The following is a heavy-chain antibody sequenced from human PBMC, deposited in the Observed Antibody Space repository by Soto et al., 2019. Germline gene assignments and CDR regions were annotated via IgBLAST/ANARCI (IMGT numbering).Heavy chain of an antibody. CDR3: ARGGGYSYGYFDY. Sequence: QVQLQESGPGLVKPSQTLSLTCTVSGGSISSGGYYWSWIRKRRGKGLEWIGYIYYRGSTYYNPSLKSRVTLSVDTSKQQFSPKLSSVTAADTAVYYCARGGGYSYGYFDYWGQGTLVTVSS. CDR1: GGSISSGGYY. CDR2: IYYRGST. V-gene: IGHV4-31*03. D-gene: IGHD5-18*01. J-gene: IGHJ4*02.